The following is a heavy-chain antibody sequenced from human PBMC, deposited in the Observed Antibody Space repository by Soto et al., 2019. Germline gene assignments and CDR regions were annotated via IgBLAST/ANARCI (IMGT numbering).Heavy chain of an antibody. V-gene: IGHV4-38-2*01. CDR3: ARVGGYGMDV. J-gene: IGHJ6*02. CDR1: GYSISSGYY. Sequence: ETLSLTCAVSGYSISSGYYWGWIRQPPGKGLEWIGSIYHSGSTYYNPSLKSRVTISVDTSKNQFSLKLSSVTAADTAVYYCARVGGYGMDVWGQGTTVTVSS. D-gene: IGHD3-10*01. CDR2: IYHSGST.